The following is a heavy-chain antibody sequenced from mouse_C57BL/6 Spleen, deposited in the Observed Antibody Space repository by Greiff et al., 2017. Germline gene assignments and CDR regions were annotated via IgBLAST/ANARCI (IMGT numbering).Heavy chain of an antibody. CDR2: ISSGSSTI. V-gene: IGHV5-17*01. CDR1: GFTFSDYG. D-gene: IGHD2-4*01. J-gene: IGHJ4*01. CDR3: ALYYDYDDYAMDY. Sequence: EVQRVESGGGLVKPGGSLKLSCAASGFTFSDYGMHWVRQAPEKGLEWVAYISSGSSTIYYADTVKGRFTISRDNAKNTLFLQMTSLRSEDTAMYYCALYYDYDDYAMDYWGRGTSVTVSS.